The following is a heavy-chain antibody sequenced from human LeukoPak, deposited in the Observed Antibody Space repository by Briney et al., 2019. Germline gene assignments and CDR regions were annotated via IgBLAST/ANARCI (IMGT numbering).Heavy chain of an antibody. CDR2: IIPIFGTA. V-gene: IGHV1-69*06. CDR3: ASPLTDAFDI. J-gene: IGHJ3*02. Sequence: SVKVSCKASGGTFSSYAISWVRQAPGRGLEWMGGIIPIFGTANYAQKFQGRVTITADKSTSTAYMELSSLRSEDTAVYYCASPLTDAFDIWGQGTMVTVSS. CDR1: GGTFSSYA.